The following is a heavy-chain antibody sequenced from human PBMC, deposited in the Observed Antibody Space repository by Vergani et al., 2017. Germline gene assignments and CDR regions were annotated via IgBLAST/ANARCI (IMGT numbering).Heavy chain of an antibody. Sequence: QVQLQQWGAGLLKPSETLSLTCAVYGGSISSYYWSWIRQPPGKGLEWIGYIYYSGSTNYNPSLKSRVTISVDTSKNQFSLKLSSVTAADTAVYYCVIAATRFYFDYWGQGTLVTVSS. D-gene: IGHD2-15*01. CDR3: VIAATRFYFDY. CDR1: GGSISSYY. J-gene: IGHJ4*02. V-gene: IGHV4-59*01. CDR2: IYYSGST.